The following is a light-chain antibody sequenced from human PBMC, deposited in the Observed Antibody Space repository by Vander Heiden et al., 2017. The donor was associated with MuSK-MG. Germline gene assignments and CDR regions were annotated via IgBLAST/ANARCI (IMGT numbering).Light chain of an antibody. CDR2: DAS. J-gene: IGKJ1*01. Sequence: EIVLTQSPGTLSLSPGERATLSCRASQSVSSSYLAWYQQKPGQAPRLLIYDASSRATGIPDRFSGSGSGTDFTLTISRLEPEDFAVYYCQQYGSSPAFGQGTKVEIQ. CDR1: QSVSSSY. V-gene: IGKV3-20*01. CDR3: QQYGSSPA.